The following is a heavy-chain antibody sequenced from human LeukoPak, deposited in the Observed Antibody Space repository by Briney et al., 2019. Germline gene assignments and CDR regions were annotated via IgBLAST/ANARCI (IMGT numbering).Heavy chain of an antibody. CDR3: ARYSYGSGSYHQSFDY. CDR1: GYTFTGYY. D-gene: IGHD3-10*01. J-gene: IGHJ4*02. V-gene: IGHV1-2*02. CDR2: INPNSGGT. Sequence: GASVKVSCKASGYTFTGYYMHWVRQAPGQGLEWMGWINPNSGGTNYAQKFQGRVTMTRDTSISTAYMELSRLRSDDTAVYYCARYSYGSGSYHQSFDYWGQGTLVTVSS.